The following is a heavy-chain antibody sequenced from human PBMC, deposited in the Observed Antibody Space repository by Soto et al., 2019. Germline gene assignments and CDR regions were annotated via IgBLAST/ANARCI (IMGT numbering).Heavy chain of an antibody. CDR3: GTFLSTTSPDV. D-gene: IGHD2-2*01. CDR1: GYTFTTYS. Sequence: ASVKVSCKASGYTFTTYSMHWVRQAPGQRLEWMGWSNAANGYTEYSQDLQGRVTITRDTSANTAYMELSSLRSEDTAVYYCGTFLSTTSPDVWGPGTTVTVSS. J-gene: IGHJ6*02. V-gene: IGHV1-3*02. CDR2: SNAANGYT.